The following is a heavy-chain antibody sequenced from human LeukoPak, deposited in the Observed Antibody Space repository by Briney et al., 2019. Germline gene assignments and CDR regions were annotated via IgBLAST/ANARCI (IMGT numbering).Heavy chain of an antibody. V-gene: IGHV3-64*01. CDR1: GLTFSGFA. CDR3: ARESHQKRESYYYDC. Sequence: PGGSLRLSCAASGLTFSGFAMHWVRQAPGQGLDYVAAMSGDGGTTYYAKSVKGRFTISRDNSKKTLSLQMGSLRPEDSAIYYCARESHQKRESYYYDCWGQGTLVTVSS. D-gene: IGHD3-16*01. CDR2: MSGDGGTT. J-gene: IGHJ4*02.